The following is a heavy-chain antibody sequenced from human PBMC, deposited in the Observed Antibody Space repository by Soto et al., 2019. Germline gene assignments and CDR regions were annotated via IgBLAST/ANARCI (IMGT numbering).Heavy chain of an antibody. Sequence: QFHLVQAGAEVKKPGASVKVSCKASGYIFVNYGIAWVRQAPRQGLEWMGWISPYTGNTHSASKVKGRLTITTDTSTSTAYRDLGSLTSDDTAVYYCVMVDNYVTPTPQDVWGQGTTVTVSS. V-gene: IGHV1-18*01. CDR2: ISPYTGNT. D-gene: IGHD3-16*01. CDR3: VMVDNYVTPTPQDV. J-gene: IGHJ6*02. CDR1: GYIFVNYG.